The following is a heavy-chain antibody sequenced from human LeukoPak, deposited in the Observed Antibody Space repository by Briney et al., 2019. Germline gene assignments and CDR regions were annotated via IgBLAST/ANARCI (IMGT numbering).Heavy chain of an antibody. CDR2: ISGSGGST. J-gene: IGHJ4*02. CDR1: GITLSNYG. Sequence: GGSLRLSCAVSGITLSNYGMIWVRQAPGKGLEWVAGISGSGGSTNYADSVRGRFTISRDNRKNTLYLQMNSLRAEDTAVYFWAKRGVVIRVILVGFHKEAYYFDSWGQGALVTVSS. D-gene: IGHD3-10*01. CDR3: AKRGVVIRVILVGFHKEAYYFDS. V-gene: IGHV3-23*01.